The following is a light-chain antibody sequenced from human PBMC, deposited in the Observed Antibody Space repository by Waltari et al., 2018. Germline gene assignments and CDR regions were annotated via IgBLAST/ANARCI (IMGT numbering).Light chain of an antibody. J-gene: IGLJ2*01. Sequence: SSELPQPPSVSVSPGQTARITRSGDALPNQYAYWYQQKPGQAPVLVIYKDSERPSGIPERFSGSSSGTTVTLTISGVQAEDEADYYCQSADSSGTYVVFGGGTKLTVL. CDR2: KDS. CDR3: QSADSSGTYVV. CDR1: ALPNQY. V-gene: IGLV3-25*03.